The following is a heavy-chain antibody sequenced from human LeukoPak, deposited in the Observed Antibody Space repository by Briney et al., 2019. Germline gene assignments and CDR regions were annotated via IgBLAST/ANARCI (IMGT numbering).Heavy chain of an antibody. CDR1: GVTLSGSA. CDR3: TRLYDSGFDY. V-gene: IGHV3-73*01. Sequence: GGSLRLSCAASGVTLSGSAMHWVRQASGKGLEWVGRIRSKGNNYATAYAPSVKGRFTIYRDDSKNTAYLQMNSLKAEDTAVYYCTRLYDSGFDYWGQGTLVTVSS. D-gene: IGHD3-10*01. CDR2: IRSKGNNYAT. J-gene: IGHJ4*02.